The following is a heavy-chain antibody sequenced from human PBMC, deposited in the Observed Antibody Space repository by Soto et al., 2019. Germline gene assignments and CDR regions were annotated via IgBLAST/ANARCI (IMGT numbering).Heavy chain of an antibody. J-gene: IGHJ3*01. CDR3: ARGRRGLLLLLDASDV. V-gene: IGHV4-31*03. Sequence: KSSETLSLTCTVSGGSISSGGYYWSWIRQHPGKGLEWIGYIYYSGSTYYNPSLKSRVTISVDTSKNQFSLKLSSVTAADTAVYYCARGRRGLLLLLDASDVWGHGTMVNVSS. CDR1: GGSISSGGYY. D-gene: IGHD3-22*01. CDR2: IYYSGST.